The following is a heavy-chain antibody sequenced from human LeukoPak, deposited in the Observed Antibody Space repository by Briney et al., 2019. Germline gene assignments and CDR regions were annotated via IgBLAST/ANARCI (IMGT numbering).Heavy chain of an antibody. CDR1: GFTVSSNY. CDR2: IYSGGST. J-gene: IGHJ4*02. Sequence: GGSLRLSCAASGFTVSSNYMSWVRQSPGKGLEWVSVIYSGGSTYYADSVKGRFTISRDNSKNTLYLQMNSLRVEDTTVYYCARDGDGDYVFSYYFDYWGQGTLVTVSS. CDR3: ARDGDGDYVFSYYFDY. V-gene: IGHV3-66*01. D-gene: IGHD4-17*01.